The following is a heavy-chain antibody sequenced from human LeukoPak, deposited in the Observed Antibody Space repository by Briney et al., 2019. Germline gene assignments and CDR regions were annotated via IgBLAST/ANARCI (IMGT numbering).Heavy chain of an antibody. CDR1: GGSISSYY. V-gene: IGHV4-4*07. J-gene: IGHJ5*02. CDR3: ARGVVVPAASWFDP. D-gene: IGHD2-2*01. CDR2: IYTSGST. Sequence: PSETLSLTCTVSGGSISSYYWSWIRQPAGKGLEWIGRIYTSGSTDYNPSLKSRVTMSVDTSKNQFSLKLSSVTAADTAVYYCARGVVVPAASWFDPWGQGTLVTVSS.